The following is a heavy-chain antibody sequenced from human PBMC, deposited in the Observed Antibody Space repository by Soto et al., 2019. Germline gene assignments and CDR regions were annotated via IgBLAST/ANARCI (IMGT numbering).Heavy chain of an antibody. Sequence: QVQLQESGPGLVKPSETLSLTCTVSGGSISSYYWSWIRQPPGKGLEWIGYIYYSGSTNYNPSLRSRVTISVDTSKNQFSLKLSSVTAADTAVYYCARAGYGDYKKPPHGFDYWGQGTLVTVSS. CDR3: ARAGYGDYKKPPHGFDY. CDR1: GGSISSYY. CDR2: IYYSGST. V-gene: IGHV4-59*08. J-gene: IGHJ4*02. D-gene: IGHD4-17*01.